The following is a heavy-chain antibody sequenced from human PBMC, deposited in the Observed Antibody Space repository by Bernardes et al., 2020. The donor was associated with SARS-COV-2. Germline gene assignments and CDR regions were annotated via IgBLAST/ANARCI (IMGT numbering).Heavy chain of an antibody. CDR3: ATDVVVTAWGGFDY. CDR1: GFNFSKYN. Sequence: GGSLRLSCAASGFNFSKYNMNWVRQAPGKGLEWVSFISSSSAYIYYADSVKGRFTITRDNAKNSLYLQMKSLRAEDTALYFCATDVVVTAWGGFDYWGQGTLVTVSS. V-gene: IGHV3-21*06. D-gene: IGHD2-21*02. CDR2: ISSSSAYI. J-gene: IGHJ4*02.